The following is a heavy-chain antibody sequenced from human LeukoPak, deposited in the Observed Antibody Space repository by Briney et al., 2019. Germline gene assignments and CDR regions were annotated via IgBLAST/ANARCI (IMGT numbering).Heavy chain of an antibody. V-gene: IGHV4-39*01. CDR1: GGSISSSSYY. CDR3: ARHEAAYCGGDCYLRAFDI. D-gene: IGHD2-21*02. J-gene: IGHJ3*02. Sequence: ASETLSLTCTVSGGSISSSSYYWGWIRQPPGKGLEWIGTIYYRGSTYYNPSLKSRVTISVDTSKKQFSLKLSSVTAADTAVYYCARHEAAYCGGDCYLRAFDIWGQGTMVTVSS. CDR2: IYYRGST.